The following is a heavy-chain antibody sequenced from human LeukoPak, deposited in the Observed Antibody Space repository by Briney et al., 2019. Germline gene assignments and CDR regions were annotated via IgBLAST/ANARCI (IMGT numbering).Heavy chain of an antibody. J-gene: IGHJ4*02. D-gene: IGHD6-19*01. V-gene: IGHV4-39*07. CDR1: GGSISSSSYY. Sequence: PSETLSLTCTVSGGSISSSSYYWGWIRQPPGKGLEWIGSIYYSGSTYYNPSLKSRVTISVDTSKNQFSLKLSSVTAADTAVYYCARGRPGWLVPGYFDYWGQGTLVTVSS. CDR3: ARGRPGWLVPGYFDY. CDR2: IYYSGST.